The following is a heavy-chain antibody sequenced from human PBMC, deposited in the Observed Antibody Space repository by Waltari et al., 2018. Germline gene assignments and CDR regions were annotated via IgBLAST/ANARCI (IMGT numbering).Heavy chain of an antibody. Sequence: QVQLVESGGGVVQPGRSLRLSCAASGFTFSSYGMHWVRQAPGKGLEWVAVISYDGSNKYYADSVKGRFTISRDNSKNTLYLQMNSLRAEDTAVYYCAKDPYDFWSGYHHYFDYWGQGTLVTVSS. V-gene: IGHV3-30*18. CDR1: GFTFSSYG. CDR3: AKDPYDFWSGYHHYFDY. CDR2: ISYDGSNK. J-gene: IGHJ4*02. D-gene: IGHD3-3*01.